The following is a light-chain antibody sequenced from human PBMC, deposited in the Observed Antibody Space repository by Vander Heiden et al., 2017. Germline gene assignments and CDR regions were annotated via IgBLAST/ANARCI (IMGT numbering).Light chain of an antibody. V-gene: IGKV3-20*01. CDR1: QSVSRSY. CDR3: QQYGSSPPIT. CDR2: GAS. J-gene: IGKJ5*01. Sequence: EIALTQSPGTLSLSPGERATLSCRARQSVSRSYLAWYQQKPGQAPRLLIYGASSRATGIPDRLSGSGSGTDFTLTISRLGPEDFAVYYCQQYGSSPPITFGQGTRLEIK.